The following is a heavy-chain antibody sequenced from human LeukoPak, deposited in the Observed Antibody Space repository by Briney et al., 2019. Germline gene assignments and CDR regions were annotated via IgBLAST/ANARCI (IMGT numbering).Heavy chain of an antibody. V-gene: IGHV4-39*01. J-gene: IGHJ4*02. D-gene: IGHD4-23*01. CDR1: GGSISSSSYY. Sequence: SETLSLTCTVSGGSISSSSYYWGWFRQPPGKGLEWIGSINYSGSTYYNPSLKSRVTISVDTSKNQFSLKLTSVTAADTAVYYCARQIGAGRWSFDYWGQGTLVTVSS. CDR3: ARQIGAGRWSFDY. CDR2: INYSGST.